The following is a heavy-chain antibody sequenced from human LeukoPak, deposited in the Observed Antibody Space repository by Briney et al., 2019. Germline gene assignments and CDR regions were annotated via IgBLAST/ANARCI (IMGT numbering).Heavy chain of an antibody. V-gene: IGHV3-23*01. CDR3: ARGTLEHCSGASCYPLDS. Sequence: GGSLRLSCAASGFIFSNYAMSWVRQTPGKGLECVSVVTGSGGDTYYTGSVNGRFTISRDNSKNTLYLQMNSLRAEDTAVYYCARGTLEHCSGASCYPLDSWGQGTLVTVSS. CDR1: GFIFSNYA. J-gene: IGHJ5*01. CDR2: VTGSGGDT. D-gene: IGHD2-15*01.